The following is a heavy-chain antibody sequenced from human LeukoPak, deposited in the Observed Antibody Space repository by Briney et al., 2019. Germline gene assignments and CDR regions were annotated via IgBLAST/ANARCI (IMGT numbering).Heavy chain of an antibody. CDR1: GYSISSGYY. V-gene: IGHV4-38-2*02. D-gene: IGHD5-12*01. J-gene: IGHJ6*03. CDR2: IYHSGRT. Sequence: SETLSLTCTVSGYSISSGYYWGWIRQPPGKGLEWIGIIYHSGRTDYNPSLKSRVAISEDTSKNQFSLKLSSVTAADTAVYYCAREGGDYDSGGYMDVWGKGTTVTISS. CDR3: AREGGDYDSGGYMDV.